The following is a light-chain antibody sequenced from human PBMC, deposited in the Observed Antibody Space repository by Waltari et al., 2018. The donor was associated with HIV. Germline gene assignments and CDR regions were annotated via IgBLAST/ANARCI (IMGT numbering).Light chain of an antibody. CDR1: VLAKKY. V-gene: IGLV3-27*01. Sequence: SYELTQPPSVSVYTGQTARITCSGDVLAKKYARWFQQKPGQAPVLVIYKDSERPSGIPERFSGSSLGTTVTLTISGAQVEDEADYYCYSAADNNLGVFGGGTKLTVL. J-gene: IGLJ3*02. CDR3: YSAADNNLGV. CDR2: KDS.